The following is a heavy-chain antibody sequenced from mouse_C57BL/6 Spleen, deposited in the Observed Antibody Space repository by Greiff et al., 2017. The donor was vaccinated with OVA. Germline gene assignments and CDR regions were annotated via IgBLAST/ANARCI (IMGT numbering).Heavy chain of an antibody. V-gene: IGHV5-16*01. CDR2: INYDGSST. CDR1: GFTFSDYY. J-gene: IGHJ3*01. CDR3: AREEVYQGLAY. Sequence: DVKLVESEGGLVQPGSSMKLSCTASGFTFSDYYMAWVRQVPEKGLEWVANINYDGSSTYYLDSLKSRFIISRDNAKNILYLQMSSLKSEDTATYYCAREEVYQGLAYWGQGTLVTVSA.